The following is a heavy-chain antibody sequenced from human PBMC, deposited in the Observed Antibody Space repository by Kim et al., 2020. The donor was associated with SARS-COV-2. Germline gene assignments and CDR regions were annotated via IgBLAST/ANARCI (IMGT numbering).Heavy chain of an antibody. CDR1: GGSVSSGSYY. Sequence: SETLSLTCTVSGGSVSSGSYYWSWIRQPPGKGLEWIGYIYYSGSTNYNPSLKSRVTISVDTSKNQFSLKLSSVTAADTAVYYCARADAYYDILTGYYNSYYYYGMDVWGQGTTVTVSS. V-gene: IGHV4-61*01. CDR3: ARADAYYDILTGYYNSYYYYGMDV. D-gene: IGHD3-9*01. CDR2: IYYSGST. J-gene: IGHJ6*02.